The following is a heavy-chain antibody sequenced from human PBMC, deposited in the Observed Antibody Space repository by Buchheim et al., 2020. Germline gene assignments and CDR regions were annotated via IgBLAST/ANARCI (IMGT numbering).Heavy chain of an antibody. CDR1: GFTFSSYD. Sequence: EVQLVESGGGLVQPGGSLRLSCAASGFTFSSYDMHWVLQATGKGLEWVSAIGTAGDTYYPGSVKGRFTIPRENAKNPLYLQMNSLRAGDAAVYYCARVALGGYDYWGQGTL. CDR3: ARVALGGYDY. CDR2: IGTAGDT. J-gene: IGHJ4*02. V-gene: IGHV3-13*04. D-gene: IGHD3-16*01.